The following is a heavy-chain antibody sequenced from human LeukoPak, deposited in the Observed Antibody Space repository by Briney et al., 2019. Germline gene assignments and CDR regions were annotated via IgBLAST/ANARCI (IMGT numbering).Heavy chain of an antibody. D-gene: IGHD5-12*01. CDR1: GGSISNYY. CDR2: VYYSGST. V-gene: IGHV4-59*01. J-gene: IGHJ4*02. Sequence: PSETLSLTCTVSGGSISNYYWSWIRQPPGKGLEWIGFVYYSGSTNYNPSLKSRVTISVDTSKNQFSLKLSSVTAADTAVYYCARGGDSGYDFFYWGQGTLVTVSS. CDR3: ARGGDSGYDFFY.